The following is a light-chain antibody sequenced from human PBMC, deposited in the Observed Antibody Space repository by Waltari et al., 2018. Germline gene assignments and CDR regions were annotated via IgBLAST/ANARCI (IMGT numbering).Light chain of an antibody. CDR1: QSISSW. Sequence: DIQMTQSPSTLSASVGDSVIITCRASQSISSWLAWYQQKPGKAPKLLIYKASSLESGVPSRFSGSGSGTEFTLTISNLQPDDFATYYCQQYNSYSWTFGQGTKVEIK. CDR3: QQYNSYSWT. J-gene: IGKJ1*01. V-gene: IGKV1-5*03. CDR2: KAS.